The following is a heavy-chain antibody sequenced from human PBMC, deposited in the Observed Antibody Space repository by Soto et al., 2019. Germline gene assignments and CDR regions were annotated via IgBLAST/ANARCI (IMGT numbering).Heavy chain of an antibody. D-gene: IGHD3-22*01. V-gene: IGHV1-69*12. Sequence: QVQLVQSGAEVKKPGSSVKVSCKASGGTFDNYAITWVRQAPGQGLEWLGGIIPMLDSANYAEKFQDRVTITADESTSTAYMEVSSLRSEDTAMYYCARTYHYASGGKTYFYYGMDVWGQGTTVTVSS. CDR2: IIPMLDSA. J-gene: IGHJ6*02. CDR3: ARTYHYASGGKTYFYYGMDV. CDR1: GGTFDNYA.